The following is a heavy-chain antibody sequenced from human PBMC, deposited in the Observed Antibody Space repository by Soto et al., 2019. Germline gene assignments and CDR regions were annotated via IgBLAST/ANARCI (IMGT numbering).Heavy chain of an antibody. CDR1: GFTFSSYD. D-gene: IGHD5-12*01. CDR3: ARVGYDLSFDY. Sequence: GGSLRLCCAASGFTFSSYDMHWVRQATGKGLEWVSAIGTAGDTYYPGSVKGRFTISRENAKNSLYLQMNSLRAGDTAVYYCARVGYDLSFDYWGQGTLVTVSS. V-gene: IGHV3-13*01. CDR2: IGTAGDT. J-gene: IGHJ4*02.